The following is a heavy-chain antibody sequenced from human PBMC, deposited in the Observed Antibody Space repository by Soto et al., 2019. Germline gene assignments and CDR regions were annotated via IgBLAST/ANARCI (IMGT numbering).Heavy chain of an antibody. J-gene: IGHJ5*02. CDR3: AKEKDVDIVATTSNWFDP. CDR1: GFTFGSYA. CDR2: ISGSGGST. D-gene: IGHD5-12*01. Sequence: GGSLRLSCAASGFTFGSYAMSWVRQAPGKGLEWVSAISGSGGSTYYADSVKGRFTISRDNSKNTLYLQMNSLRAEDTAVYYCAKEKDVDIVATTSNWFDPWGQGTLVTVSS. V-gene: IGHV3-23*01.